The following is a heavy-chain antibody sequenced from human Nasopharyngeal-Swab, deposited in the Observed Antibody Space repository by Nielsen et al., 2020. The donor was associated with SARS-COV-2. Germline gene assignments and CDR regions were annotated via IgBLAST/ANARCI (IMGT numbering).Heavy chain of an antibody. J-gene: IGHJ5*02. D-gene: IGHD6-19*01. CDR1: GFTFSSYA. Sequence: GESLKISCAASGFTFSSYAMHWVRQAPGKGLEWVAVISYDGSNKYYADSVKGRFTISRDNSKNTLYLQMNSLRAEDTAVYYCARAGDSSGWYFWFDPWGQGTLVTSPQ. V-gene: IGHV3-30-3*01. CDR3: ARAGDSSGWYFWFDP. CDR2: ISYDGSNK.